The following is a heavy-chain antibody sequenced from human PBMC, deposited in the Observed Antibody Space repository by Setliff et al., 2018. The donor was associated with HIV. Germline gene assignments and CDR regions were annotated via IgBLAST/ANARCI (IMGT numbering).Heavy chain of an antibody. J-gene: IGHJ4*02. CDR1: GDSISSYY. CDR2: IHRNGTT. Sequence: SETLSLTCTVSGDSISSYYWSWIRQPPGKGLEWIGNIHRNGTTNYNPSLNSRVTMSLDTSKNQFSLNLNSVTAGDAAVYFCAREYPRVAGPTPYYFDYWGQGTLVTVSS. CDR3: AREYPRVAGPTPYYFDY. D-gene: IGHD2-15*01. V-gene: IGHV4-4*08.